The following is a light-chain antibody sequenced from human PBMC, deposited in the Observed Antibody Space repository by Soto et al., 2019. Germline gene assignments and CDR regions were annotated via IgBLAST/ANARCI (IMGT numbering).Light chain of an antibody. CDR2: EVS. CDR1: SSDIGTYNY. V-gene: IGLV2-14*01. Sequence: QSALTQPASVSGSPGQSITVSCTGTSSDIGTYNYVSWYQQHPGKAPKLMIYEVSNRPSGVSPRFSGSKSGNTASLTISGLQAEDEADYYCQAYDYSLTAFVFGGGTKLTVL. CDR3: QAYDYSLTAFV. J-gene: IGLJ3*02.